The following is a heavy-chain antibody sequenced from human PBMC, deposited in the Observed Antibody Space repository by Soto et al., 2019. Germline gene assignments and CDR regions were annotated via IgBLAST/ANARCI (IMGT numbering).Heavy chain of an antibody. CDR2: ISAYNGNT. Sequence: GASVKVSCKASGYTFTSYGISWVRQAPGQGLEWMGWISAYNGNTNYAQKLQGRVTMTTDTSTSTAYMELRSLRSDDTAVYYCASGPGFEKDYGDYPEEGYYGMDVWGQGTTVTVSS. CDR3: ASGPGFEKDYGDYPEEGYYGMDV. V-gene: IGHV1-18*01. D-gene: IGHD4-17*01. J-gene: IGHJ6*02. CDR1: GYTFTSYG.